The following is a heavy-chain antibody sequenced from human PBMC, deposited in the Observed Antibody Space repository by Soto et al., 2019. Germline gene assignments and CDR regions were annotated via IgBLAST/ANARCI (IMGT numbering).Heavy chain of an antibody. Sequence: GASVKVSCKASGGTFSSYAISWVRQAPGQGLEWMGGIIPIFGTANYAQKFQGRVTITADESTSTAYMELSSLRYEDTAVYYCARDWYGNVLMAYWGQGTLVTVSS. CDR2: IIPIFGTA. J-gene: IGHJ4*02. V-gene: IGHV1-69*13. CDR1: GGTFSSYA. CDR3: ARDWYGNVLMAY. D-gene: IGHD2-8*01.